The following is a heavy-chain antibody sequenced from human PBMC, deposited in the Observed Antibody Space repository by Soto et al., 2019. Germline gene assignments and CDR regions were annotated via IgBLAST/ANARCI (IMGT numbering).Heavy chain of an antibody. D-gene: IGHD3-3*01. CDR2: XSGXGGXX. Sequence: SLRLSCEASGFTFSRYAMSWVRQAPGKGLEXVSAXSGXGGXXYXAXXXKXXXTISRDNSKNTLFLQMNSLRAEDTAVYYCAKDRNDLWSGTTGGFDHWGQGTLVTVSS. J-gene: IGHJ4*02. CDR1: GFTFSRYA. CDR3: AKDRNDLWSGTTGGFDH. V-gene: IGHV3-23*01.